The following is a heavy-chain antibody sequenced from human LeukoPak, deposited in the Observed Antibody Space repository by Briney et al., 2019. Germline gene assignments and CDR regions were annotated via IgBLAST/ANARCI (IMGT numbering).Heavy chain of an antibody. CDR1: DYSISSGYY. V-gene: IGHV4-38-2*02. D-gene: IGHD6-6*01. J-gene: IGHJ4*02. CDR2: IYYSGST. Sequence: SETLSLTCTVSDYSISSGYYWGWIRPPPGKGLEWIGSIYYSGSTYYNPSLKSRVTISVDTSKNQFSLKLSSVTAADTAVYYCARGRYSSIAALGAFDYWGQGTLVTVSS. CDR3: ARGRYSSIAALGAFDY.